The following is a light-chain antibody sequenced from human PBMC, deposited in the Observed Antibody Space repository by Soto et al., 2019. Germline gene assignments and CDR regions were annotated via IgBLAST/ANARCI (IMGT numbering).Light chain of an antibody. J-gene: IGLJ1*01. CDR3: STYTSSSTTYV. Sequence: QSALTQPASVSGSPGQSITISCTGTSSDIGGYNYVSWYQQHPGKAPKLMIYEVGNRPSGVSNRFSGSKSGNTASLTISGLQAEDEADSYCSTYTSSSTTYVFGTGTKVTVL. CDR1: SSDIGGYNY. V-gene: IGLV2-14*01. CDR2: EVG.